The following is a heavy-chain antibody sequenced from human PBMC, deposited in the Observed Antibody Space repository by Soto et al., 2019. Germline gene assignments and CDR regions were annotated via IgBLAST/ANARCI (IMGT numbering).Heavy chain of an antibody. CDR2: IYYSGTT. CDR1: GGSIRSYC. Sequence: SETLSLTCTVSGGSIRSYCWTWIRQPPGEGLEWIGCIYYSGTTNYNPSLKSRVTISVDTSKNQFSLKLSSVTAADTAVYYCARFLGEYSSSSRGYYYYYYMDVWGKGTTVTVSS. V-gene: IGHV4-59*08. D-gene: IGHD6-6*01. CDR3: ARFLGEYSSSSRGYYYYYYMDV. J-gene: IGHJ6*03.